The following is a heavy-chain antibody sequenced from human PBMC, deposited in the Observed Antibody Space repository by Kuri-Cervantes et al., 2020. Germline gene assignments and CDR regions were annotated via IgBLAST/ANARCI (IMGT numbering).Heavy chain of an antibody. CDR3: ARGLYDSSGYYY. CDR1: GFTVSSNY. J-gene: IGHJ4*02. V-gene: IGHV3-53*01. D-gene: IGHD3-22*01. Sequence: GESLKISCAASGFTVSSNYMSWVRQAPGKGLEWVSVIYSGGSTYYADSVKGRFTISRDNSKNTLYLQMNSLRAEDTAVYYCARGLYDSSGYYYWGRGTLVTVSS. CDR2: IYSGGST.